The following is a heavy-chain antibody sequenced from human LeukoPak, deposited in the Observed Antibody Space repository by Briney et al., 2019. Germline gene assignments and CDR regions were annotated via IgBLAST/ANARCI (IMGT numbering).Heavy chain of an antibody. Sequence: GGSLTLSCAASGFTFDDYGMSWVRQAPGKGLEWVSGINWNGGSTGYADSVKGRFTISRDNAKNSLYLQMNSLRAEDTALYYCARDLYLGELFRWGQGTLVTVSS. J-gene: IGHJ4*02. CDR1: GFTFDDYG. V-gene: IGHV3-20*04. D-gene: IGHD3-16*01. CDR3: ARDLYLGELFR. CDR2: INWNGGST.